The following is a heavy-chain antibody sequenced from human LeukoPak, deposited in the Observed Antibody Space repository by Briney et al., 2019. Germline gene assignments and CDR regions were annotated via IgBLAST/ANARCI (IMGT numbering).Heavy chain of an antibody. CDR1: GYTFTSYY. CDR2: INPSGGST. Sequence: ASVKVSCKASGYTFTSYYMHWVRQAPGQGLEWMGIINPSGGSTSYAQKFQGRVTMTRDMSTSTVYMELSSLRSEDTAVYYCARRYFDWFALDYWGQGTLVTVSS. J-gene: IGHJ4*02. V-gene: IGHV1-46*01. CDR3: ARRYFDWFALDY. D-gene: IGHD3-9*01.